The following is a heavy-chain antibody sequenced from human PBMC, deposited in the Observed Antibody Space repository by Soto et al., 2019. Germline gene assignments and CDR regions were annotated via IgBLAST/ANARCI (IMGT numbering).Heavy chain of an antibody. J-gene: IGHJ6*02. CDR1: GGTFSSYA. D-gene: IGHD1-26*01. V-gene: IGHV1-69*01. CDR3: ARAILSGAPNHYYYYGMDV. Sequence: QVQLVQSGAEVKKPGSSVKVSCKASGGTFSSYAISWVRQAPGQGLEWMGGIIPIFGTANYAQKFQGRVTITADESTSTAYMELSSLRSEDTAVYYCARAILSGAPNHYYYYGMDVWGQGTTVTVSS. CDR2: IIPIFGTA.